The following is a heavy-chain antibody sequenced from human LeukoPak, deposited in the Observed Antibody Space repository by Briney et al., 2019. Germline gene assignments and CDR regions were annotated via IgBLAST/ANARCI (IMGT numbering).Heavy chain of an antibody. J-gene: IGHJ4*02. D-gene: IGHD4-23*01. CDR2: INSDGRST. CDR3: ARDRNGGKGFDH. Sequence: GGSLRLSCAVSGFTFSSYWMSWVRQGPEKGLVWVSRINSDGRSTTYADSVKGRFTISRDNAKSTLYLQMNSLRAEDTAVYYCARDRNGGKGFDHWGQATLVTVSS. CDR1: GFTFSSYW. V-gene: IGHV3-74*01.